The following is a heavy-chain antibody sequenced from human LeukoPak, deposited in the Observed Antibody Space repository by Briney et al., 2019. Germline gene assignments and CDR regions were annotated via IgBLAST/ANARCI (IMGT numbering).Heavy chain of an antibody. J-gene: IGHJ6*04. CDR3: AELGMTMIGGV. Sequence: PGGSLRLSCAAAEFTFSSYEMNWVRKAPGKGLEWVSYISSSGSTIYYPVSVKGRFTISRDNAKNSLYLQMNSLRAEDTAVYYCAELGMTMIGGVWGKGTTVTISS. CDR1: EFTFSSYE. D-gene: IGHD3-10*02. V-gene: IGHV3-48*03. CDR2: ISSSGSTI.